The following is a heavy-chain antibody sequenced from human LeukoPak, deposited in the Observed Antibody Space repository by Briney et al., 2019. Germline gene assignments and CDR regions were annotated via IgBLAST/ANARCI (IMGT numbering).Heavy chain of an antibody. V-gene: IGHV7-4-1*02. CDR2: INTDTGNP. J-gene: IGHJ4*02. CDR1: GNTFTTYA. Sequence: ASVKVSCKASGNTFTTYAMNWVRQAPGQGLEWMGWINTDTGNPTYAQGFTGRFVFSLDASVSTAYPQISSLKAEDTAVYYCARDPPMVRGAFDYWGQGTLVTVSS. CDR3: ARDPPMVRGAFDY. D-gene: IGHD3-10*01.